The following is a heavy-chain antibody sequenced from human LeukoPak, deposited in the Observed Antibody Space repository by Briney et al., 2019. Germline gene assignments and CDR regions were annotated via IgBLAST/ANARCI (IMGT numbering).Heavy chain of an antibody. CDR3: ATMSTFEC. Sequence: GGSLRLSCAASGFTFDDYAMSWVRQTPGKGLEWVSGTNWDGGRTGYADSVKGRFTIPRDNSKNTLYLQMNSLRTEDTAVYYCATMSTFECWGQGTLVTVSS. D-gene: IGHD2-2*01. CDR1: GFTFDDYA. J-gene: IGHJ4*02. CDR2: TNWDGGRT. V-gene: IGHV3-20*04.